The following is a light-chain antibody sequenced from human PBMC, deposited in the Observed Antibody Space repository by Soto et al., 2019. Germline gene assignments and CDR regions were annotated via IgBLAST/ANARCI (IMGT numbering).Light chain of an antibody. CDR1: QSIRSY. CDR2: DAS. Sequence: EIVLTQSPATPSLSPGETATLSCRASQSIRSYLAWYQQKPGQSPRLLIYDASKRATGIPARFSGSGTGTAFTLTISSLEPEDFGVYYCQQRSNWITFGGGTKV. V-gene: IGKV3-11*01. J-gene: IGKJ4*01. CDR3: QQRSNWIT.